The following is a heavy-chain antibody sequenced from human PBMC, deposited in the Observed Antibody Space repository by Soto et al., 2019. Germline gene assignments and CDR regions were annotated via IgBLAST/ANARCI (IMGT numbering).Heavy chain of an antibody. V-gene: IGHV3-23*01. J-gene: IGHJ5*01. CDR1: GFTFSSYA. CDR2: ISGSGDST. CDR3: ARRGSGCDSDS. Sequence: EVQLLESGGGLVQPGGSLRLSCAASGFTFSSYAMRWVRQAPGKGLEWVSAISGSGDSTYYADSVKGLFTIPRGNSENTVYLQMTSLRGEDTAVYYCARRGSGCDSDSWGQGTLVTVSS. D-gene: IGHD1-26*01.